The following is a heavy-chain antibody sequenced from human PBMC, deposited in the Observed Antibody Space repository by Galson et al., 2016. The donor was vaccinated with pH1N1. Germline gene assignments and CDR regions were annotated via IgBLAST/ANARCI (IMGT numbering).Heavy chain of an antibody. CDR1: GYSVTRYY. V-gene: IGHV1-46*01. J-gene: IGHJ4*02. CDR2: IDPSDGTT. CDR3: ARRYYFDY. Sequence: VKVSCKASGYSVTRYYMHWVRQAPGQGLEWMGIIDPSDGTTTYSQKFQGRITMTRDTPTNSVYMELSGLTSDDTAVYYCARRYYFDYWGQGTLITVSS.